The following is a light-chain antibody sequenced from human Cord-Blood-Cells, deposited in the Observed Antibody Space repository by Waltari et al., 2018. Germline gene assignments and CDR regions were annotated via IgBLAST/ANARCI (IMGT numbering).Light chain of an antibody. CDR3: CSYAGSSTWV. CDR2: ESS. J-gene: IGLJ3*02. V-gene: IGLV2-23*01. Sequence: QSALTQPASVSGSPGQSITISCTGTSSDVGSYNLVSWYQQHPGKAPKLMIYESSKRPSVVSNRFSGSKSGNTASLTISGLQAEDEADYYCCSYAGSSTWVFGGGTKLTVL. CDR1: SSDVGSYNL.